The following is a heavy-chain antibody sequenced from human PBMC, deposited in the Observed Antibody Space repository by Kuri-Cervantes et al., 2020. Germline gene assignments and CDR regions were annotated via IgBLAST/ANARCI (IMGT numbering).Heavy chain of an antibody. D-gene: IGHD3-3*01. V-gene: IGHV4-34*11. Sequence: SETLSLTCAVYGGSFSGYYWSWIRQPPGKGLEWIGYIYYTGNGKYNPSLKSRVTISVDMSKNQYSLKVNSVTAADTAVYYCARNGGYYQDYWGQGTLVTVSS. CDR2: IYYTGNG. J-gene: IGHJ4*02. CDR1: GGSFSGYY. CDR3: ARNGGYYQDY.